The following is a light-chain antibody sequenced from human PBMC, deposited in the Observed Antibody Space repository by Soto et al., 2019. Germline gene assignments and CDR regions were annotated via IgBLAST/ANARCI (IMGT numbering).Light chain of an antibody. Sequence: EVVMTQSPATLSVSPGEGATLSCRASQDIGTNFAWYQQKPGQAPRLLIYGASTRATGVPDRFSGSGSGTEFTLTLSSLQSEDFAVYYCQQYTKWWTFGQGTKVEIK. J-gene: IGKJ1*01. V-gene: IGKV3-15*01. CDR3: QQYTKWWT. CDR1: QDIGTN. CDR2: GAS.